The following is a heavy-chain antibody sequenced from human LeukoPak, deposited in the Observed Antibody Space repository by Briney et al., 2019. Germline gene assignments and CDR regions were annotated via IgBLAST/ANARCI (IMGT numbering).Heavy chain of an antibody. CDR3: ARQRDYDSSDFDY. J-gene: IGHJ4*02. Sequence: SEPLSLTCTVSGGSISSRSHYWGWIRQSPGEGLEWIGSIYYIGSTYYNPSLKSRVTISVDTSKNQFSLKLTSVTAADTAVYYCARQRDYDSSDFDYWGQGTLVTVSS. D-gene: IGHD3-22*01. V-gene: IGHV4-39*01. CDR2: IYYIGST. CDR1: GGSISSRSHY.